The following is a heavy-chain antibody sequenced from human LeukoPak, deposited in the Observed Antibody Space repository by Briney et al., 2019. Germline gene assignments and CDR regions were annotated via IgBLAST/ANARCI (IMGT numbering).Heavy chain of an antibody. Sequence: ASVKVSCKASGYTFTSYDINWVRQATGQGLEWMGWMNPNSGNTGYAQKFQGRVTMTRNTSISTAYMELSSLRSEDTAVYCCARSAGGYYGSGSYYYYYYYMDVWGKGTTVTISS. CDR2: MNPNSGNT. J-gene: IGHJ6*03. CDR1: GYTFTSYD. V-gene: IGHV1-8*01. D-gene: IGHD3-10*01. CDR3: ARSAGGYYGSGSYYYYYYYMDV.